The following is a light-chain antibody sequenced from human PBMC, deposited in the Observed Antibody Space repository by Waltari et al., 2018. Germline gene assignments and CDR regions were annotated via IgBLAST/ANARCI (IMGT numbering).Light chain of an antibody. CDR2: GAS. V-gene: IGKV3-15*01. CDR3: QQYNNWPPLLT. CDR1: QSVSSN. J-gene: IGKJ4*01. Sequence: EIVMTQSPATLSVSPGGRATLSCRASQSVSSNLAWYQQKPGQAPRLLIYGASTRATGIPARFSGSGSGTDFTLTISSLQSEDFAVYYCQQYNNWPPLLTFGGGTKVEIK.